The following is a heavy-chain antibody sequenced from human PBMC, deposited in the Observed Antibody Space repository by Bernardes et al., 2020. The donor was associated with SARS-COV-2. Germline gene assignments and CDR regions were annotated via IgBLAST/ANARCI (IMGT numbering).Heavy chain of an antibody. CDR3: AKGASESSLGIYYFDY. Sequence: GGSLRLSCAASGFRFNNYGMHWVRQAPGRGLEWVAFISRDGGNIYFANSVKGRFTISRDNSKNTVHLQMNSLRDEDTSVYYCAKGASESSLGIYYFDYWGQGTLVTVSS. CDR1: GFRFNNYG. CDR2: ISRDGGNI. V-gene: IGHV3-30*18. J-gene: IGHJ4*02. D-gene: IGHD1-26*01.